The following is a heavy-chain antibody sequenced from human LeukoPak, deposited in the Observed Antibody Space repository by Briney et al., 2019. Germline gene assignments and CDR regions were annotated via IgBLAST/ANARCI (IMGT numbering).Heavy chain of an antibody. J-gene: IGHJ5*02. Sequence: ASVKVSCKASGYTFTSYAMHWVRQAPGQRLEWMGWINAGNGNTKYSQKFQGRVTITRDTSASTAYMELSSLRSEDTAVYYCARGQGSGWSNRFDPWGQGTLVTVSS. CDR3: ARGQGSGWSNRFDP. V-gene: IGHV1-3*01. D-gene: IGHD6-19*01. CDR2: INAGNGNT. CDR1: GYTFTSYA.